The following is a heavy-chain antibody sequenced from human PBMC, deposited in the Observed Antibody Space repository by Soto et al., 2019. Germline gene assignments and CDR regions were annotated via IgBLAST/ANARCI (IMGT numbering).Heavy chain of an antibody. CDR2: MNPNSGNT. Sequence: GASVKVSCKASGYTFTSYDINWVRQATGQGLEWMGWMNPNSGNTGYAQKFQGRVTMTRNTSISTAYMELSSLRSEDTAVYYCARGSSTYYYGSGSYYSARSFDYWGQGTLVTVSS. J-gene: IGHJ4*02. V-gene: IGHV1-8*01. D-gene: IGHD3-10*01. CDR1: GYTFTSYD. CDR3: ARGSSTYYYGSGSYYSARSFDY.